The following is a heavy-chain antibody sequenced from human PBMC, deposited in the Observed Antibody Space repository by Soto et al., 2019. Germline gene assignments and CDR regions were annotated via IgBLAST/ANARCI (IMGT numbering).Heavy chain of an antibody. CDR1: GGSFSGYY. J-gene: IGHJ6*02. Sequence: SETLSLTCAVYGGSFSGYYWSWIRQPPGKGLEWIGEINHSGSTNYNPSLKSRVTISVDTSKNQFSLKLSSVTAAVTAVYYCARGRLAVAGTDSYGMDVWGQGTTVTVS. CDR2: INHSGST. D-gene: IGHD6-19*01. V-gene: IGHV4-34*01. CDR3: ARGRLAVAGTDSYGMDV.